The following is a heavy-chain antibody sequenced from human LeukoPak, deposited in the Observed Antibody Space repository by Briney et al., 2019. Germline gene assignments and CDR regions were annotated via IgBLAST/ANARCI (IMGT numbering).Heavy chain of an antibody. CDR2: ISSSGSII. V-gene: IGHV3-11*04. D-gene: IGHD2-2*01. J-gene: IGHJ4*02. CDR1: GFTFRDYY. CDR3: ARDRYPAAREFDY. Sequence: GGSLRLSCAGSGFTFRDYYMSWIRQAPGKGLECVAYISSSGSIIDYADSVKGRFTISRDNAKNTLYLQMNNLRAEDTAMYYCARDRYPAAREFDYWGQGTLVTVSS.